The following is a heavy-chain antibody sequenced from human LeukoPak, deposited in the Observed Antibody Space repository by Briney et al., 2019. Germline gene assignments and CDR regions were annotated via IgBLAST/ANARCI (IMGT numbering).Heavy chain of an antibody. V-gene: IGHV4-59*08. CDR3: ARIQRPMVRDPNHGWYFDL. J-gene: IGHJ2*01. Sequence: SETLSLTCTVSGGSISSYYWSWIRQPPGKGLEWIGYIYYSGSTNYNPSLKSRVTISVDTSKNQFSLKLSSVTAADTAVYYCARIQRPMVRDPNHGWYFDLWGRGTLVTVSS. CDR1: GGSISSYY. D-gene: IGHD3-10*01. CDR2: IYYSGST.